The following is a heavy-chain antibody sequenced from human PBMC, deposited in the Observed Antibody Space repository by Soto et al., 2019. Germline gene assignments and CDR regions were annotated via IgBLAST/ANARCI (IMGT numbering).Heavy chain of an antibody. J-gene: IGHJ1*01. D-gene: IGHD3-10*01. V-gene: IGHV3-11*01. CDR3: AREGNRFQY. CDR1: GFAFSDYY. CDR2: ISGTSNTI. Sequence: QVQLVESGGGLVKPGGSLRLSCAASGFAFSDYYMSWIRQAPGKGLEWISYISGTSNTIYYADSVKGRFIISRVNARNSLYLQMNSLRAEDTAVYYCAREGNRFQYWGQGTLVTVSS.